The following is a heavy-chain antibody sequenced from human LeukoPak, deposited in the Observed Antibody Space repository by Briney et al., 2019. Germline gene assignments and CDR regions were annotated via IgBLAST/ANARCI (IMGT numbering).Heavy chain of an antibody. Sequence: SETLSLTCAVYGGSFRDYYWTWIRQAPGKGLEWLGEINHSGSTTYTPSLKSRVTISLDTSKSQFSLRLSSVTAADSAVYYCARSRVSGFGFDYWGQGTLVTVSS. CDR2: INHSGST. J-gene: IGHJ4*02. CDR1: GGSFRDYY. D-gene: IGHD5-12*01. V-gene: IGHV4-34*01. CDR3: ARSRVSGFGFDY.